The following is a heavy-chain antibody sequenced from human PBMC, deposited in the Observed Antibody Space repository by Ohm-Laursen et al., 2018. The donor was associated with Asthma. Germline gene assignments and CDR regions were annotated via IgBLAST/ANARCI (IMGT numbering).Heavy chain of an antibody. Sequence: ASVKVSCKASGGTFSSYAISWVRQAPGQGLEWMGGIIPIFGTANYAQKFQGRVTITADESTSTAYMELSSLRSEDTAVYYCARDLTTVTPQWYFDLWGRGTLVTVSS. CDR1: GGTFSSYA. J-gene: IGHJ2*01. D-gene: IGHD4-17*01. V-gene: IGHV1-69*13. CDR3: ARDLTTVTPQWYFDL. CDR2: IIPIFGTA.